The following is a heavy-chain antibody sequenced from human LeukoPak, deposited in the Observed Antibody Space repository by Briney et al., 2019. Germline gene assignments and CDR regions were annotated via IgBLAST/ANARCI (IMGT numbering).Heavy chain of an antibody. V-gene: IGHV3-48*03. CDR2: ISSSSSTI. CDR3: AREVVVAATLWFDP. Sequence: QPGGSLRLSCAASGFTFSSYEMNWVRQAPGKGLEWVSYISSSSSTIYYADSVKGRFTISRDNAKNSLYLQMNSLRAEDTAVYYCAREVVVAATLWFDPWGQGTLVTVSS. D-gene: IGHD2-15*01. J-gene: IGHJ5*02. CDR1: GFTFSSYE.